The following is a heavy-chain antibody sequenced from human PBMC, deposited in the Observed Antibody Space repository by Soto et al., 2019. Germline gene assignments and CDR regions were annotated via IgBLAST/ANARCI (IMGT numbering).Heavy chain of an antibody. CDR1: GFTFSSYG. CDR3: AKETYSGSYYFDY. V-gene: IGHV3-23*01. Sequence: GGSLRLSCAASGFTFSSYGMHWVRQAPGKGLEWVSAISGSGGSTYYADSVKGRFTISRDNSKNTLYLQMNSLRAEDTAVYYCAKETYSGSYYFDYWGQGTLVTVSS. D-gene: IGHD1-26*01. J-gene: IGHJ4*02. CDR2: ISGSGGST.